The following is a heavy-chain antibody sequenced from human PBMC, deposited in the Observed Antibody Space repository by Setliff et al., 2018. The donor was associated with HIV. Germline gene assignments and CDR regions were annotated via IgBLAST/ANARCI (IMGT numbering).Heavy chain of an antibody. V-gene: IGHV3-23*01. CDR3: AKDVLVGGTYRLVPDY. CDR1: GFTFTSYA. J-gene: IGHJ4*02. CDR2: ISGSGGST. D-gene: IGHD3-9*01. Sequence: ASVKVFCKASGFTFTSYAMTWVRQAPGKGLEWVSAISGSGGSTYYADSVKGRFTISRDNFKNTLYLQMNSLRAEDTAVYYCAKDVLVGGTYRLVPDYWGQGTLVTVSS.